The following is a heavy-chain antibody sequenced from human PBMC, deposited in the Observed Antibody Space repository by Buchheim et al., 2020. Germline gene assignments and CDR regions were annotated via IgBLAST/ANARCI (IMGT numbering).Heavy chain of an antibody. D-gene: IGHD2-8*02. CDR3: ARVLEVYGWLSSYYYYGMDV. CDR2: INSDGNST. J-gene: IGHJ6*02. Sequence: EVQLVVSGGGLVQPGGSLRLSCAASGFIFSRYWMHWARPAPGKGLVWVSRINSDGNSTSYADSVKGRFTLSRDNAKNTLSRQMNSLRAEDTAVYYCARVLEVYGWLSSYYYYGMDVWGQGTT. CDR1: GFIFSRYW. V-gene: IGHV3-74*01.